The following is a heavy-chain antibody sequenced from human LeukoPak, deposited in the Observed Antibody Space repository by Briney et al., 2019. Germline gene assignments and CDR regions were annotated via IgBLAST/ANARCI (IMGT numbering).Heavy chain of an antibody. CDR3: ARDSRSGLFDY. CDR2: IVYTGRT. D-gene: IGHD2-15*01. V-gene: IGHV4-59*01. J-gene: IGHJ4*02. CDR1: GGSIGSYY. Sequence: SETLSLTCTVSGGSIGSYYWSWVRQPPEKGLEWIGNIVYTGRTNYNPSLKSRVTMSIDTSNNQFSLKLTSVTAADTAVYYCARDSRSGLFDYWGQGTLVTVSS.